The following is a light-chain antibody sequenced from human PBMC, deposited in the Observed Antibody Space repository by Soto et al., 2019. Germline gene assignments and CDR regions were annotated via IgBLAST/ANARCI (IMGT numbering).Light chain of an antibody. CDR2: DAS. CDR3: QHYENIPIT. CDR1: QDISNY. Sequence: DIQMTQSPSSLSASVGDRVTITCQASQDISNYLNWYQHKPGKAPKLLIYDASNLETGVPSRFSGSGSGTQFTLTISSMQTADIAKYSCQHYENIPITFGPGTKVDIK. J-gene: IGKJ3*01. V-gene: IGKV1-33*01.